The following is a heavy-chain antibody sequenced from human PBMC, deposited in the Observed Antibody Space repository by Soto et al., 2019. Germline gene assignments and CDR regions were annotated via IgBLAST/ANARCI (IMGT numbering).Heavy chain of an antibody. Sequence: GGSLRLSCTASGCNFINYNMSWLRQAPGKGLECVAYISGNSRTIFYADSVRGRFTISRDNAANSVFLQMNSLRVEDTSVYYCASGPWELDYWGQGTLVTVSS. V-gene: IGHV3-48*01. CDR1: GCNFINYN. CDR2: ISGNSRTI. D-gene: IGHD3-10*01. J-gene: IGHJ4*02. CDR3: ASGPWELDY.